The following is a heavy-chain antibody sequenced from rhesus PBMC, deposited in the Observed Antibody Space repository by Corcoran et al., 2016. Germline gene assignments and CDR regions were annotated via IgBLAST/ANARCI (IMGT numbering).Heavy chain of an antibody. CDR2: IYGSGSST. CDR1: GGSISSSY. Sequence: QLQLQESGPGLVKPSETLSVTCAVSGGSISSSYWSWIRQAPRKGLEWIGYIYGSGSSTNYNPSLQSRVTLSVDPSKNQLSLKLSAVNTADTAVYYCARAPDGWNDGYYWGQGVLVTVSS. V-gene: IGHV4-169*01. D-gene: IGHD1-14*01. J-gene: IGHJ4*01. CDR3: ARAPDGWNDGYY.